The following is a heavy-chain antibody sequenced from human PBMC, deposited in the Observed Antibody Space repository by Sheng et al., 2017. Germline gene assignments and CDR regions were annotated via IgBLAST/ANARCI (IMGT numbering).Heavy chain of an antibody. V-gene: IGHV1-2*02. J-gene: IGHJ5*02. CDR3: ARELSWLRHRGEGFDP. CDR1: GYTFTGYY. D-gene: IGHD5-12*01. Sequence: QVQLVQSGAEVKKPGASVKVSCKASGYTFTGYYMHWVRQAPGQGLEWMGWINPNSGGTNYAQKFQGRVTMTRDTSISTAYMELSRLRSDDTAVYYCARELSWLRHRGEGFDPWGQGTLVTVSS. CDR2: INPNSGGT.